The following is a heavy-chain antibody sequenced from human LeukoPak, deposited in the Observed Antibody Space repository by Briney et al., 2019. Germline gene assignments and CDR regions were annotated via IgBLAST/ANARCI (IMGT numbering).Heavy chain of an antibody. D-gene: IGHD2-2*01. CDR1: GFSFSSYW. J-gene: IGHJ4*02. V-gene: IGHV3-74*01. CDR3: AREAQLLDY. CDR2: INSDGTGT. Sequence: PGGSLRLSCVASGFSFSSYWMHWVRHAPGKGLVWVSRINSDGTGTSYADSVKGRFTISRDNAKNTLYLQMNSLRAEDTAVYYCAREAQLLDYWGQGTLVTVSS.